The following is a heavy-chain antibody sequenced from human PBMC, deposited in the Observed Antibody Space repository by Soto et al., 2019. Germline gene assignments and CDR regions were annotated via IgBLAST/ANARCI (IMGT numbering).Heavy chain of an antibody. CDR3: ARALYNWNYGIFDY. CDR1: GFTFSSYW. CDR2: IKQDGSEK. V-gene: IGHV3-7*01. D-gene: IGHD1-7*01. J-gene: IGHJ4*02. Sequence: EVQLVESGGGLVQPGGSLRLSCAASGFTFSSYWMSWVRQAPGKGLEWVANIKQDGSEKYYVDSVKGRFTISRDNAKNSLYLQMNSLRAEDTAVYYCARALYNWNYGIFDYWGQGTLVTVSS.